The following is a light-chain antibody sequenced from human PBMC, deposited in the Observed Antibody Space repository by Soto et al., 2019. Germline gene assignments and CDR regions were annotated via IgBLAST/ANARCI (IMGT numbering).Light chain of an antibody. CDR3: CSYAGSSTWM. CDR2: EGT. CDR1: SSDVGRYNF. V-gene: IGLV2-23*01. Sequence: QSALTQPASVSGSPGQSITISCTGNSSDVGRYNFVSWYQQHPGKAPKVMIYEGTKRPSGVSNRFSGSKSGNTASLTISGIQAEDEADYYCCSYAGSSTWMFGGGTKVTVL. J-gene: IGLJ3*02.